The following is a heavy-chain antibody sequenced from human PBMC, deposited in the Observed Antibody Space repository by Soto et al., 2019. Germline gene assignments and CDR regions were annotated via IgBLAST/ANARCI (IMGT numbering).Heavy chain of an antibody. D-gene: IGHD3-16*01. CDR2: MNAKSGDT. J-gene: IGHJ6*02. V-gene: IGHV1-8*01. CDR1: GYTFSDFD. Sequence: GPSVEVSCKASGYTFSDFDINWLRQASGQGPEWMGWMNAKSGDTFFAQRFQGKFNMTWDTSLSTAYMEVGSLTSDDTAMYYCARGNPFNYAGFDVWGQGTTVTVSS. CDR3: ARGNPFNYAGFDV.